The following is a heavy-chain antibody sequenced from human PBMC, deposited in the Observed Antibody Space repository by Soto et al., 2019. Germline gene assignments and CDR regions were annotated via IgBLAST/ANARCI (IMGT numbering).Heavy chain of an antibody. CDR2: IWYDGSNK. CDR3: ARDSYYYDSSGYGSICCDY. Sequence: QVQLVESGGGVVQPGRSLRLSCAASGFTFSSYGMHWVRQAPGKGLEWVAVIWYDGSNKYYADSVKGRFTISRDNSKNTLYLQMNSLRAEDTAVYYCARDSYYYDSSGYGSICCDYWGQGTLVTVSS. CDR1: GFTFSSYG. V-gene: IGHV3-33*01. J-gene: IGHJ4*02. D-gene: IGHD3-22*01.